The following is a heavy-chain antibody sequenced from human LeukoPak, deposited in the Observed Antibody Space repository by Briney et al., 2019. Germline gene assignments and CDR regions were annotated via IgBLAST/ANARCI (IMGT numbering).Heavy chain of an antibody. J-gene: IGHJ4*02. CDR2: ISVYNGNK. D-gene: IGHD3-16*01. Sequence: ASVKVSCKASGYTFNSYGITWVRQAPGQGLEWMGWISVYNGNKNYAQKFQGGVTMTTDTSTSTAYMELRSLRSDDTAVYYCARVGGGSHSQGLMRYWGQGTLVTVSS. V-gene: IGHV1-18*01. CDR3: ARVGGGSHSQGLMRY. CDR1: GYTFNSYG.